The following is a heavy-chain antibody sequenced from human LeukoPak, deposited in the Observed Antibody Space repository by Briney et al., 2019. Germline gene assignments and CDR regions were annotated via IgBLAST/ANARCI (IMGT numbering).Heavy chain of an antibody. Sequence: GGSLRLSCAASGFTFSSYGMHWVRQAPGKGLEWVAFIRYDGSNKYYADSVKGRFTISRDNSKNTLYLQMNSLRTEDTAVYYCAKDSMWLLDKDGIDYWGQGTLVTVSS. V-gene: IGHV3-30*02. CDR1: GFTFSSYG. CDR2: IRYDGSNK. J-gene: IGHJ4*02. CDR3: AKDSMWLLDKDGIDY. D-gene: IGHD5-12*01.